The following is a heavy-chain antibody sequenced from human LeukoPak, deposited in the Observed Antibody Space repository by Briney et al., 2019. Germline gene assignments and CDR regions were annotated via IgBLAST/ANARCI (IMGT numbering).Heavy chain of an antibody. J-gene: IGHJ3*02. V-gene: IGHV4-59*01. CDR1: GGSISSYY. D-gene: IGHD6-19*01. CDR2: IYYSGST. Sequence: SETLSLTCTVSGGSISSYYWSWIRQPPGKGLEWIGYIYYSGSTNYNPSLKSRVTISVDTSKNQFSLKLSSVTAADTAVYYCARELGWYGSGWYLAFDIWGQGTMVTVSS. CDR3: ARELGWYGSGWYLAFDI.